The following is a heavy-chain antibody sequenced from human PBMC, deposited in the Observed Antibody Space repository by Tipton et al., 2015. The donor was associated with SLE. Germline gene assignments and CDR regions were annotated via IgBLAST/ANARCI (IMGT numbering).Heavy chain of an antibody. CDR3: ARYVDIVAFDY. V-gene: IGHV4-34*09. CDR1: GGSFSGYY. D-gene: IGHD5-12*01. Sequence: TLSLTCAVYGGSFSGYYWNWIRQPPGKGLEWIGEINHRGTTSYNPSLKSRATISVDTSENQFSLKLSSVTAADTAVYYCARYVDIVAFDYWGQGTLVTVSS. J-gene: IGHJ4*02. CDR2: INHRGTT.